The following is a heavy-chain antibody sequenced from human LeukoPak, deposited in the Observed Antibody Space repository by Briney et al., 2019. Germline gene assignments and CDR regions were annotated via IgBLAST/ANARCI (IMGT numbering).Heavy chain of an antibody. D-gene: IGHD6-19*01. J-gene: IGHJ4*02. CDR3: ARNGYSSGWYSCFDY. V-gene: IGHV1-69*05. Sequence: SVKVSCKASGYTFTSYYMHWVRQAPGQGLEWMGRIIPIFGTANYAQKFQGRVTITTDESTSTAYMELSSLRSEDTAVYYCARNGYSSGWYSCFDYWGQGTLVTVSS. CDR1: GYTFTSYY. CDR2: IIPIFGTA.